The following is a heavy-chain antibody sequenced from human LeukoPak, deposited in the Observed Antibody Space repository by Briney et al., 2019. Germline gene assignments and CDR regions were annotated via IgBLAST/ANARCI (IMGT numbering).Heavy chain of an antibody. Sequence: GGSLRLSRAASGFSPSSHSGRWVRQGPEKRLESVAQLHSDGSTAIYASSVRGRFTISRHGAKNTLYLQMDRLRAEETALYYCARDGFVGPVTAYLDYWGQGTPVTVSS. J-gene: IGHJ4*02. D-gene: IGHD2-21*02. CDR2: LHSDGSTA. V-gene: IGHV3-74*01. CDR1: GFSPSSHS. CDR3: ARDGFVGPVTAYLDY.